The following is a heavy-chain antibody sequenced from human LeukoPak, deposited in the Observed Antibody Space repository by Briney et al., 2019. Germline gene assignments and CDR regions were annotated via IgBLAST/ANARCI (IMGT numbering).Heavy chain of an antibody. J-gene: IGHJ4*02. D-gene: IGHD3-9*01. V-gene: IGHV5-51*01. Sequence: GESLKISCKGSGYSFTSYWIGWVRQMPGKGLEWMGIIYPGDFDTRYSPSFQGQVTISADKSISTAYLQWSSLKASDTAMYYCARLPDILTGYYSYYFDYWGQGTLVTVSS. CDR1: GYSFTSYW. CDR3: ARLPDILTGYYSYYFDY. CDR2: IYPGDFDT.